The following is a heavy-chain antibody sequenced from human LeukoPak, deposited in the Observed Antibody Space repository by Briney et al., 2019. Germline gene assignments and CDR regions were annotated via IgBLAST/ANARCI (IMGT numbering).Heavy chain of an antibody. CDR1: GYTFTSYY. CDR3: ARVCRISSGSTVCFDY. D-gene: IGHD6-25*01. J-gene: IGHJ4*02. V-gene: IGHV1-46*01. Sequence: ASVKVSCKASGYTFTSYYMHWVRQAPGQGLEWMGIINPSGGSTSYAQKFQGRVTMTRDTSTSTVYMELSSLRSEDTAVYYCARVCRISSGSTVCFDYWGQGTLVTVSS. CDR2: INPSGGST.